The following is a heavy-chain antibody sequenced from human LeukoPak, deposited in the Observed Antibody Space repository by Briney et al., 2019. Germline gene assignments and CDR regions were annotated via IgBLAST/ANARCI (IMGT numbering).Heavy chain of an antibody. V-gene: IGHV3-30-3*01. J-gene: IGHJ4*02. D-gene: IGHD6-19*01. CDR3: ARDRIAVAGTIRGDY. CDR1: GFTFSSYA. Sequence: GGSLRLSCAASGFTFSSYAMHWVRQVPGKGLEWVAVISYDGSNKYYADSVKGRFTISRDNSKNTLYLQMNSLRAEDTAVYYCARDRIAVAGTIRGDYWGQGTLVTVSS. CDR2: ISYDGSNK.